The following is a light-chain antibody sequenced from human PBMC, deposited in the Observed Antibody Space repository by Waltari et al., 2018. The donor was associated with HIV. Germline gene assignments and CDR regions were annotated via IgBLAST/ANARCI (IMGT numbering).Light chain of an antibody. J-gene: IGLJ2*01. CDR2: RNH. CDR3: AAWDDGLSGVV. V-gene: IGLV1-47*01. CDR1: SANIGNTY. Sequence: QSVLTQPPSASGTPGQRVTISCSGSSANIGNTYVYWYQQPPETAPKLLIYRNHQRPSGVPDRFSGSKSGTSASLAVSGLRSEDEGDYYCAAWDDGLSGVVFGGGTKLTVL.